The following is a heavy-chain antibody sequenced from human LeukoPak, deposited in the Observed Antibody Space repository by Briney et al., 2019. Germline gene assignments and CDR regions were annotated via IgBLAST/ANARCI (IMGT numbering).Heavy chain of an antibody. CDR1: XXSVSSNY. Sequence: PGGSLRXSXXXXXXSVSSNYMSWVRQAPGKGLEWVSIIYSGGRTYYADSVKGRFTISRDNFKDTLFLQMNSLRAEDTAVYYCARDQLGGSCGSTRCYTSFNSWGQGTLVTVSS. J-gene: IGHJ5*02. CDR3: ARDQLGGSCGSTRCYTSFNS. V-gene: IGHV3-53*01. CDR2: IYSGGRT. D-gene: IGHD2-2*02.